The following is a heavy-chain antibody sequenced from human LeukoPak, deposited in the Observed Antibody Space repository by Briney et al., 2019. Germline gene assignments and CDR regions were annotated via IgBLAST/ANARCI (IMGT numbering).Heavy chain of an antibody. Sequence: GGSLRLSCAASGFTFDDYAMHWVRQAPGKGLEWVSGISWNSGSIGYADSVKGRFTISRDNAKNSLYLQMNSLRAEDMALYYCAKDAAEEWRGDAFDIWGQGTMVTVSS. V-gene: IGHV3-9*03. CDR2: ISWNSGSI. CDR3: AKDAAEEWRGDAFDI. D-gene: IGHD3-3*01. J-gene: IGHJ3*02. CDR1: GFTFDDYA.